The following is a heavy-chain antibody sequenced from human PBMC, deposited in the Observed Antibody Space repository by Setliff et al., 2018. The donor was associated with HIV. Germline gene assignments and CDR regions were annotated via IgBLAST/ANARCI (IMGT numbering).Heavy chain of an antibody. D-gene: IGHD3-10*01. CDR2: IYYSGST. Sequence: KTSETLSLTCTASGASIGSSTYYWGCIRQPPGKGLEWIGSIYYSGSTYYNPSLKSRVTISRDTSKNHFSLKLSSVTAADTAIYYCARHPAEGSGSYAALKRYFDLWGRGTLVTVSS. CDR3: ARHPAEGSGSYAALKRYFDL. J-gene: IGHJ2*01. V-gene: IGHV4-39*01. CDR1: GASIGSSTYY.